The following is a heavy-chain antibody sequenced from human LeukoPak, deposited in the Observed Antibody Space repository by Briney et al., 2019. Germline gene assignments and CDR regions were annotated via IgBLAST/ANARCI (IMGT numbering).Heavy chain of an antibody. Sequence: PGGSLRLSCAASGFTFSSYAMHWVRQAPGKGLEWVAVISYDGSNKYYADSVKGRFTISRDNSKNTLYLQMNSLRAVDTAVYYCASLTGTTESWGQGTLVTVSS. J-gene: IGHJ4*02. V-gene: IGHV3-30-3*01. CDR1: GFTFSSYA. CDR3: ASLTGTTES. D-gene: IGHD1-7*01. CDR2: ISYDGSNK.